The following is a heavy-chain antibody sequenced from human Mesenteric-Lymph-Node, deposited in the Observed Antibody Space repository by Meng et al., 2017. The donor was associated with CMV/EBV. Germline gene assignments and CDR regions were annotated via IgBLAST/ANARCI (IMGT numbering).Heavy chain of an antibody. J-gene: IGHJ5*01. CDR2: IKEDGSEK. Sequence: GESLKISCAASGFTFSRYWMSWVRQAPGKGLEWVANIKEDGSEKYYVDSVEGRFTISRDNAKNSLYLQINSLRAEDTGVYYCARDFDSWGQGTLVTVSS. V-gene: IGHV3-7*01. CDR1: GFTFSRYW. CDR3: ARDFDS.